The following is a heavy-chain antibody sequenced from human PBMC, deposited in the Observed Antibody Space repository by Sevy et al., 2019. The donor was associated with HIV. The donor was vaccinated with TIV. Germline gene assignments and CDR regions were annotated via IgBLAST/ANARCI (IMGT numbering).Heavy chain of an antibody. CDR1: GFTLSSFW. J-gene: IGHJ3*02. V-gene: IGHV3-7*03. D-gene: IGHD3-22*01. Sequence: GGSLRLSCAASGFTLSSFWMTWVRQAPGKGLEWVANIKEDGSDKKYLDSVKGRFTISRDNAKNSLYLQMNSLTAEDTAVYYCARHKHHYDRTVYYDAFDIWGQGTMVTVSS. CDR2: IKEDGSDK. CDR3: ARHKHHYDRTVYYDAFDI.